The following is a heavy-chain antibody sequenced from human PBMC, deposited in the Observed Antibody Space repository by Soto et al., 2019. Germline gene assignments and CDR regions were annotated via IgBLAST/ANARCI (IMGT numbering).Heavy chain of an antibody. CDR3: ARESGPNLRWFDY. CDR1: GGTFSSYA. Sequence: QVQLVQSGAEVKKPGSSVKVSCKAAGGTFSSYAISWVRQAPGQGLEWMGGIIPIFGTANYAEKLQGRVTLHADESTNTAYMELSSLRAEDTAVYYCARESGPNLRWFDYWGQGPLVSVSS. V-gene: IGHV1-69*01. D-gene: IGHD4-17*01. J-gene: IGHJ4*02. CDR2: IIPIFGTA.